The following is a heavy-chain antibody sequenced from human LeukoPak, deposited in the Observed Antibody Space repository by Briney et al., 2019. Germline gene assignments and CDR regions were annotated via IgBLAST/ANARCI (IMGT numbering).Heavy chain of an antibody. D-gene: IGHD3-10*01. Sequence: GESLKISCKGFGYSFANYWIGWVRQTPGKGLEWMGIIYPGDSDTRYSPSFQGQVNISADKSINTAYLQWSSLKASNTAMYYCARRGDYSGWFDPWGQGTLVTVSS. V-gene: IGHV5-51*01. CDR1: GYSFANYW. CDR3: ARRGDYSGWFDP. CDR2: IYPGDSDT. J-gene: IGHJ5*02.